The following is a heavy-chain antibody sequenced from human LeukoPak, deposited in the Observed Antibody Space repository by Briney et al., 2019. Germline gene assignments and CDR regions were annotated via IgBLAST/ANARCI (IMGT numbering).Heavy chain of an antibody. J-gene: IGHJ6*02. CDR1: GFTFSSYG. D-gene: IGHD6-13*01. CDR2: IWSDGSTK. Sequence: GGSLRLSCAASGFTFSSYGMHWVRQAPGKGLEWVAVIWSDGSTKYYADSVKGRFTISRDDSKNTLYLQMNSLRAEDTAVYYCARGQPPSYYDMDVWGQGTTVTVSS. V-gene: IGHV3-33*01. CDR3: ARGQPPSYYDMDV.